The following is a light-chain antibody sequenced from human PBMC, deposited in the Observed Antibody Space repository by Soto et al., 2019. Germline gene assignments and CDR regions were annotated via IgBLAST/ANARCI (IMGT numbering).Light chain of an antibody. CDR1: SSDVGGYKY. CDR3: SSYTSSSTLL. Sequence: QSALTQPASVSGSPGQSISISCTGTSSDVGGYKYVSWYQQHPGKAPKLMIFDVRHRASGVSNRFSGAKSGNTASPTISGLQAEDEADYYCSSYTSSSTLLFATGTKVTVL. CDR2: DVR. J-gene: IGLJ1*01. V-gene: IGLV2-14*01.